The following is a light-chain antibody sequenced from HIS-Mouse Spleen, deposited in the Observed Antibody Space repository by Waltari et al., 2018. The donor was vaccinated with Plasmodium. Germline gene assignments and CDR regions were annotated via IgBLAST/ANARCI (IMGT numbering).Light chain of an antibody. CDR3: YSTDSSGNHRV. J-gene: IGLJ3*02. V-gene: IGLV3-10*01. Sequence: SYELTQPPSVSVSPGQTARPTCSGDALPTQYAYWYQQKSGQAPVLVIYEDSKRPSGIPERFSGSSSGTMATLTISGAQVEDEADYYCYSTDSSGNHRVFGGGTKLTVL. CDR1: ALPTQY. CDR2: EDS.